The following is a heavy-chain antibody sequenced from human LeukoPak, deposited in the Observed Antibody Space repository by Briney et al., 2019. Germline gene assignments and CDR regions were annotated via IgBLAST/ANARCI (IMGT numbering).Heavy chain of an antibody. CDR2: INHSGST. V-gene: IGHV4-34*01. CDR3: ARERDYPPHHTLIAAAGPLDY. CDR1: SGSFSGYY. D-gene: IGHD6-13*01. J-gene: IGHJ4*02. Sequence: PSETLSLTCAVYSGSFSGYYWSWIHQPPGKGLEWIGEINHSGSTNYNPSLKSRVTISVDTSKNQFSLKLSSVTAADTAVYYCARERDYPPHHTLIAAAGPLDYWGQGTLVTVSS.